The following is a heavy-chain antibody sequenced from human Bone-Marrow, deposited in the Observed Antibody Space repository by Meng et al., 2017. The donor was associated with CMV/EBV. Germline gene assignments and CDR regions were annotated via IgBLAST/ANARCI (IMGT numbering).Heavy chain of an antibody. Sequence: SETLSLTCTVSGGSISSSSYYWGWIRQPPGKGLEWIGSIYFSGNTYYNPSRKSRVTISVDTSKNQFSPKLSSVTAADTAVYYCAREHFRVLEWLLTPRVYYCYGMDVWGQGTTVTFSS. CDR2: IYFSGNT. J-gene: IGHJ6*02. D-gene: IGHD3-3*01. CDR3: AREHFRVLEWLLTPRVYYCYGMDV. CDR1: GGSISSSSYY. V-gene: IGHV4-39*01.